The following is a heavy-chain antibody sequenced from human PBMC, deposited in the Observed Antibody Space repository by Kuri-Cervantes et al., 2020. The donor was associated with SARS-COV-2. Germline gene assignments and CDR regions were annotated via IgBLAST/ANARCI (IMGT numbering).Heavy chain of an antibody. V-gene: IGHV3-11*01. D-gene: IGHD3-10*01. CDR2: ISSSGSTI. Sequence: GESLKISCAASGFTFSDYYMSWIRQAPGKGLEWVSYISSSGSTIYYADSVKGRFTISRDNAKNSLYLQMNSLRAEDTAVYYCARDYVEGTMGGGYWGQGTLVTVSS. J-gene: IGHJ4*02. CDR3: ARDYVEGTMGGGY. CDR1: GFTFSDYY.